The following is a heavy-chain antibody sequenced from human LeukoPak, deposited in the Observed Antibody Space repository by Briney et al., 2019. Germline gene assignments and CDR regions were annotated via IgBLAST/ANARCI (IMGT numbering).Heavy chain of an antibody. D-gene: IGHD1-26*01. CDR2: IIPIFGTA. CDR3: ARDRRMEVGATDGNDY. CDR1: GGTFNSYA. V-gene: IGHV1-69*05. J-gene: IGHJ4*02. Sequence: GASVKVSCKASGGTFNSYAISWVRQAPGQGLEWMGRIIPIFGTANYAQKFQGRVTITTDESTSTAYMELSSLRSEDTAVYYCARDRRMEVGATDGNDYWGQGTLVTVSS.